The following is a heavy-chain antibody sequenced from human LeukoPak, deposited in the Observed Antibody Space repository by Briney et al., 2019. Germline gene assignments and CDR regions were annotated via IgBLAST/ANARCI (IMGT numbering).Heavy chain of an antibody. J-gene: IGHJ3*02. CDR3: ARHLITEGYAFDI. D-gene: IGHD1-14*01. Sequence: SETLSLTCAVSGYSISSGYYWGWIRQPPGKGLEWIGSIYHSGSTYYNPSLKSRVTISVDTSKNQFSLKLSSVTAADTAVYYCARHLITEGYAFDIWGQGTMVTVSS. V-gene: IGHV4-38-2*01. CDR1: GYSISSGYY. CDR2: IYHSGST.